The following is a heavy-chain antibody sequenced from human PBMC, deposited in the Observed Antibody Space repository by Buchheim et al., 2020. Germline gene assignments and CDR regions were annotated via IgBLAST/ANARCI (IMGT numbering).Heavy chain of an antibody. V-gene: IGHV3-23*01. CDR2: ITGSGART. CDR3: AKDTAYGDYLGVLDY. D-gene: IGHD4-17*01. Sequence: EVQLLESGGGLVQPGGSLRLSCVTSGFSFGTYAMSWVRQAPGKGLEWVSTITGSGARTYYAESVKGPFTISRDNSKNTLYLQMNSLRAEDTAVYFCAKDTAYGDYLGVLDYWGQGTL. CDR1: GFSFGTYA. J-gene: IGHJ4*02.